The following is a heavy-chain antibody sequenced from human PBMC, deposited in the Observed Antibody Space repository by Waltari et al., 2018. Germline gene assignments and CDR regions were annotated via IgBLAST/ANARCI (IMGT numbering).Heavy chain of an antibody. J-gene: IGHJ4*02. D-gene: IGHD1-26*01. CDR2: ISATSSSI. V-gene: IGHV3-48*04. Sequence: EILVVESGGGLVQPGGSLRLSCAASGFTFGSYSMTWVRQAPGKGLEWVSYISATSSSIYYADSVKGRFTISRDNAQNSLYLQMNSLRAEDTALYYCARLGVSHFDYWGQGTLVTVSS. CDR3: ARLGVSHFDY. CDR1: GFTFGSYS.